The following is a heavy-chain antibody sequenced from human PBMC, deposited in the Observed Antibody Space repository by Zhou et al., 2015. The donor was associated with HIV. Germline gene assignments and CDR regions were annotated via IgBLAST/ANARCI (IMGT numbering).Heavy chain of an antibody. CDR2: IIPILGIA. V-gene: IGHV1-69*02. CDR3: ASRIYGDYPFYYYYGMDV. J-gene: IGHJ6*02. CDR1: GGTFSSYT. D-gene: IGHD4-17*01. Sequence: QVQLVQSGAEVKKPGSSVKVSCKASGGTFSSYTISWVRQAPGQGLEWMGRIIPILGIANYAQKFQGRVTITADKSTSTAYMELSSLRSEDTAVYYCASRIYGDYPFYYYYGMDVWGQGTTVTVSS.